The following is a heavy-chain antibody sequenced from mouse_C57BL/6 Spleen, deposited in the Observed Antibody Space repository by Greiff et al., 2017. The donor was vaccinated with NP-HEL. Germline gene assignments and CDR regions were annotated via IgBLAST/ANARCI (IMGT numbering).Heavy chain of an antibody. CDR3: TRGSAHYSNNFDY. Sequence: VQLQQSGAELVRPGASVTLSCKASGYTFTDYEMHWVKQTPVHGLEWIGAIDPETGGTAYNQKFTGKAILTADKSSSTASMELRRLTSEDSAVFYSTRGSAHYSNNFDYWGQDTTLTVSS. CDR2: IDPETGGT. D-gene: IGHD2-5*01. J-gene: IGHJ2*01. V-gene: IGHV1-15*01. CDR1: GYTFTDYE.